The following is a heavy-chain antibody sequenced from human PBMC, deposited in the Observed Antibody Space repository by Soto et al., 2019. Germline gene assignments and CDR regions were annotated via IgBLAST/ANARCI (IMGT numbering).Heavy chain of an antibody. V-gene: IGHV1-46*01. Sequence: GASVKVSCKASGYTFTSYYMHCVRQAPGQGLEWMGIINPSGGSTSYAQKFQGRVTMTRDTSTSTVYMELSSLRSEDTAVYYCARFSNSGYDLSRYYYGMDVWGQGTTVTVSS. D-gene: IGHD5-12*01. J-gene: IGHJ6*02. CDR3: ARFSNSGYDLSRYYYGMDV. CDR1: GYTFTSYY. CDR2: INPSGGST.